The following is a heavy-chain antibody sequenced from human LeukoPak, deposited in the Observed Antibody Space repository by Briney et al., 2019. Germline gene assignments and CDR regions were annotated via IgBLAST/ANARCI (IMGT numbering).Heavy chain of an antibody. J-gene: IGHJ1*01. CDR3: AAPPLLWFGELSQEYFQH. D-gene: IGHD3-10*01. Sequence: GGSLRLSCAASGFTVSSNYMSWVRQAPGKGLEWVSVIYSGGSTYYADSVKGRFTISRDNSKNTLYLQMNSLRAEDTAVYYCAAPPLLWFGELSQEYFQHWGQGTLVTVSS. CDR2: IYSGGST. CDR1: GFTVSSNY. V-gene: IGHV3-66*01.